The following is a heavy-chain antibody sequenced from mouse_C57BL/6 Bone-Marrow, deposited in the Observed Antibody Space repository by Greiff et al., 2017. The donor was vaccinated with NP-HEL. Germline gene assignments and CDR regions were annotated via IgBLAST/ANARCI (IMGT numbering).Heavy chain of an antibody. Sequence: QVQLKESGPGLVQPSQSLSITCTVSGFSLTSYGVHWVRQSPGKGLEWLGVIWSGGSTDYNAAFISRLSISKDNSKSQVFFQMNSLQADDTAIYYCARSNWDVTYWYFDVWGTGTTVTVSS. V-gene: IGHV2-2*01. CDR1: GFSLTSYG. CDR2: IWSGGST. D-gene: IGHD4-1*01. CDR3: ARSNWDVTYWYFDV. J-gene: IGHJ1*03.